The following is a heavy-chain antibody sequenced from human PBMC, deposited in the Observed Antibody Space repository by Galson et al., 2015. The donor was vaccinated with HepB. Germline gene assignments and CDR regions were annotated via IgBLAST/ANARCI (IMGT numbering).Heavy chain of an antibody. Sequence: SETLSLTCTVSGGSISSYYWSWIRQPPGKGLEWIGYIYYSGSTNYNPSLKSRVTISVDTSKNQFSLKQTSVTAADTAVYYCARGSSLDWYFDLWGRGTLVTVSS. CDR2: IYYSGST. CDR1: GGSISSYY. CDR3: ARGSSLDWYFDL. J-gene: IGHJ2*01. V-gene: IGHV4-59*01. D-gene: IGHD6-13*01.